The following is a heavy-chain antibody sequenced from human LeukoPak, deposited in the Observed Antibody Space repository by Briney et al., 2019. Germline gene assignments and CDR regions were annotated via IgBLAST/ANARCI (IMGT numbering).Heavy chain of an antibody. Sequence: PSETLSLTCTVSGGSISSGGYYWSWIRQHPGKSLEWIGYIYYSGSTYYNPSLKSRVTISVDTSKNQFSLKLSSVTAADTAVYYCARETPPGYYGMDVWGQGTTVTVSS. CDR1: GGSISSGGYY. D-gene: IGHD3-10*01. CDR2: IYYSGST. CDR3: ARETPPGYYGMDV. V-gene: IGHV4-31*03. J-gene: IGHJ6*02.